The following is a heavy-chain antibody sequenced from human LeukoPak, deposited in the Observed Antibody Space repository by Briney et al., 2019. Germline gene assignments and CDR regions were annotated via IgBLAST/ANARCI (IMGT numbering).Heavy chain of an antibody. V-gene: IGHV1-69*05. D-gene: IGHD2-21*02. J-gene: IGHJ6*03. CDR1: GGTFSSSA. CDR3: ASSVVVTAISEHCMDV. CDR2: IIPIFGTA. Sequence: GASLKVSCKASGGTFSSSAISWVRQAPGQGLEWMGRIIPIFGTANYAQKFQGRVTITTDESTSTAYMELSSLRSEDTAVYYCASSVVVTAISEHCMDVWGKGTTVTVSS.